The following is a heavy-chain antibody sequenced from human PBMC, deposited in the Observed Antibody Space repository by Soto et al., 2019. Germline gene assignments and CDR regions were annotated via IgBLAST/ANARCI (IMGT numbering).Heavy chain of an antibody. J-gene: IGHJ4*02. V-gene: IGHV4-59*01. CDR1: GGSSGGYY. Sequence: WQTLSVTWSVSGGSSGGYYGSWIRQPPGKGLEWIGYIYYSGSTNYNPSLKSRVTISVDTSKNQFSLKLSSATAADTAVYYCARSILSSWYYFDYWGQGTLVTVSS. CDR2: IYYSGST. CDR3: ARSILSSWYYFDY. D-gene: IGHD6-13*01.